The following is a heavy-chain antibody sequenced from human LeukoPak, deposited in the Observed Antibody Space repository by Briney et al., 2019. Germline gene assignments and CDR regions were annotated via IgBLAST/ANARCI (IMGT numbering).Heavy chain of an antibody. CDR2: MNPNSGDT. V-gene: IGHV1-8*01. D-gene: IGHD2-15*01. CDR3: ARSPGYCSGGSCYGHNWFDP. Sequence: ASVKVSCKASRYTFTSYDINWVRQATGQGLEWMGWMNPNSGDTGYAQKFQGRVTMTRDTSSSTVYMELSSLRSEDTAVYYCARSPGYCSGGSCYGHNWFDPWGQGTLVTVSS. J-gene: IGHJ5*02. CDR1: RYTFTSYD.